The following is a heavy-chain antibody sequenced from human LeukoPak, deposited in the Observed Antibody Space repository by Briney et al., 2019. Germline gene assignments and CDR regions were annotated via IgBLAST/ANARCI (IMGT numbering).Heavy chain of an antibody. Sequence: GGSLRLSCAASGFTVSGNFMSWVRQAPGKGLDWVSVIYSGGSTYYAGSVKGRFTISRDNSRNTLDLQMNSLRAEDTAVYYCTRVVYSSGYSQGFDVWGQGTMVTVSS. J-gene: IGHJ3*01. D-gene: IGHD3-22*01. CDR2: IYSGGST. CDR1: GFTVSGNF. V-gene: IGHV3-66*01. CDR3: TRVVYSSGYSQGFDV.